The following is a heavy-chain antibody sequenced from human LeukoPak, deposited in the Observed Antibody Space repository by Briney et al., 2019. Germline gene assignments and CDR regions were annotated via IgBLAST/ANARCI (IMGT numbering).Heavy chain of an antibody. CDR1: GYTFTSYY. D-gene: IGHD3-10*01. CDR3: AREDSYYYGSGSYPFDY. J-gene: IGHJ4*02. Sequence: ASVNVSCKASGYTFTSYYMHWVRQAPGQGLEWMGIINPSGGSTSYAQKFQGRVAMTRDTSTSTVYMELNSLRAEDTAVYYCAREDSYYYGSGSYPFDYWGQGTLVTVSS. V-gene: IGHV1-46*01. CDR2: INPSGGST.